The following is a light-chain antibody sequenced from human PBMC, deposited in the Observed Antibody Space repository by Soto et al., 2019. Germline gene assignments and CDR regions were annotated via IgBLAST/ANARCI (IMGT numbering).Light chain of an antibody. V-gene: IGKV3-15*01. CDR3: QQRSKWIT. J-gene: IGKJ5*01. Sequence: ALTQSPDPLYVPPGEGVSIYCRASQSVDINLAWYQQKPGQAPRLLIYGASTRATDMPGRFSGRGSGTDFTLTISSLEPEDFAVYYCQQRSKWITFGQGTRLEIK. CDR2: GAS. CDR1: QSVDIN.